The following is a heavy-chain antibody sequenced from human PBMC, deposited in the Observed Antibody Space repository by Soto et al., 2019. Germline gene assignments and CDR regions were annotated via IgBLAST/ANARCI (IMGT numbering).Heavy chain of an antibody. CDR3: ARRSIAARHYYYYGMDV. V-gene: IGHV5-10-1*01. J-gene: IGHJ6*02. D-gene: IGHD6-6*01. CDR2: IDPSDSYT. Sequence: PGESLKISCKGSGYSFTSYWISWVRQMPGKGLEWMGRIDPSDSYTNYSPSFQGHVTISAGKSISTAYLQWSSLKASDTAMYYCARRSIAARHYYYYGMDVWGQGTTVTVSS. CDR1: GYSFTSYW.